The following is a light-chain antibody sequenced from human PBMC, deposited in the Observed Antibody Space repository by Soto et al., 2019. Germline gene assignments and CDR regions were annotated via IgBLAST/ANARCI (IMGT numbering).Light chain of an antibody. CDR3: QHYNSYSEA. J-gene: IGKJ1*01. V-gene: IGKV1-5*03. CDR2: KAS. Sequence: SPATVSGSKRDRVTITCRASQTISSWLAWYQQKPGKAPKLLIYKASTLKSGVPSRFSGSGSGTEFTLTISSLQPDDFATYYCQHYNSYSEAVGQGTKVDIK. CDR1: QTISSW.